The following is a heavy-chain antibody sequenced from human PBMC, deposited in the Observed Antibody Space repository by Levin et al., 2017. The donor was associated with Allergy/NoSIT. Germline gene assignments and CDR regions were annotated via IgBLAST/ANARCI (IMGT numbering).Heavy chain of an antibody. Sequence: SCAASGFTFSDYYMSWIRQVPGKGLEWVSYISGSGSTIYYADSVKGRFTISRDNAKNSLFLQMNNLTPGDTAFYYCTKATTITVAYANFAFDYWGQGTRVTVSS. V-gene: IGHV3-11*01. CDR1: GFTFSDYY. CDR2: ISGSGSTI. D-gene: IGHD1-14*01. J-gene: IGHJ4*02. CDR3: TKATTITVAYANFAFDY.